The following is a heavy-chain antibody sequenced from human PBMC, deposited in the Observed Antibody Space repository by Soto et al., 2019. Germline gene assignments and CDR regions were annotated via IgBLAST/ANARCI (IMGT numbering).Heavy chain of an antibody. CDR2: ISGSGGST. Sequence: GGSLRLSCAASGFTFSSYAMSWVRQAPGKGLEWVSAISGSGGSTYYADSVKGRFTISRDNSKNTLYLQMNSLRAEDTDVYDWSKDTLLLWLGELLYFGYFDYWGQGTLVTVSS. CDR1: GFTFSSYA. V-gene: IGHV3-23*01. CDR3: SKDTLLLWLGELLYFGYFDY. J-gene: IGHJ4*02. D-gene: IGHD3-10*01.